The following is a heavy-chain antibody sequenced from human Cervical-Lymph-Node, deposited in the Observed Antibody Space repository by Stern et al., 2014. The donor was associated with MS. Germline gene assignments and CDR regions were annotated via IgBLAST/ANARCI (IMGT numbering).Heavy chain of an antibody. CDR3: ARGLLGSENAFDI. CDR1: GYTFTSSG. CDR2: ISAYNGNA. V-gene: IGHV1-18*01. J-gene: IGHJ3*02. D-gene: IGHD2-15*01. Sequence: VTLVESGAEVKKPGASVKVSCKASGYTFTSSGISWVRQPPRQGLEPMGWISAYNGNADYALKLQGRVTMTTDTSTSTAYMELRSLRSDDTAVYYCARGLLGSENAFDIWGQGTMVTVSS.